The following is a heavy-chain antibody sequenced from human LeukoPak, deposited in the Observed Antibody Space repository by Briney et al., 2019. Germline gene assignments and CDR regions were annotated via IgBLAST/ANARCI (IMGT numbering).Heavy chain of an antibody. V-gene: IGHV3-21*01. Sequence: GGSLRLSCAASGFTFSSYSMNWVRQAPGKGLEWVSSISSSSSYIYYADSVKGRFTISRDNAKNSLYLQMNSLRAEDTAVYYCARDVRCSSTSCYRLHYYGMDVWGQGTTVTVSS. J-gene: IGHJ6*02. CDR3: ARDVRCSSTSCYRLHYYGMDV. D-gene: IGHD2-2*01. CDR2: ISSSSSYI. CDR1: GFTFSSYS.